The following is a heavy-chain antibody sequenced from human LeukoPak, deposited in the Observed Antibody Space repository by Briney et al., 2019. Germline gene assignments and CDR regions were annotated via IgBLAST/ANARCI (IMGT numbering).Heavy chain of an antibody. V-gene: IGHV1-3*01. Sequence: GASVKVSCKASGYTFTSYAMHWVRQAPGQRLEWMGWINAGNGNTKYSQKFQGRVTITRDTSASTAYMELSSLRSEDTAVYYCARGSLEMATNWFDPWGQGTLVTVSS. D-gene: IGHD5-24*01. CDR3: ARGSLEMATNWFDP. J-gene: IGHJ5*02. CDR2: INAGNGNT. CDR1: GYTFTSYA.